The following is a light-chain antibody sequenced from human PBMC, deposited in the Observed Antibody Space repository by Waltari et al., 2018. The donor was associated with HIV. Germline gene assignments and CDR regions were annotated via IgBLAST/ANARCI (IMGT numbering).Light chain of an antibody. Sequence: QSVVTQPPSASGTPGQRVTISCSGSGSNIGTYSVNWYQHVPGTAPKLLIYMNDQRPSGVPGRFSGSQSGTSASLAISGLQYDDEADYYCAVWDDSLGGAVFGGGTKLTVL. J-gene: IGLJ2*01. V-gene: IGLV1-47*01. CDR3: AVWDDSLGGAV. CDR1: GSNIGTYS. CDR2: MND.